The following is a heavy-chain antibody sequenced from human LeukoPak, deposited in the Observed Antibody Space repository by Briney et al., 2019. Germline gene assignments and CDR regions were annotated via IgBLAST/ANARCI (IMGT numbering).Heavy chain of an antibody. J-gene: IGHJ4*02. D-gene: IGHD3-10*01. V-gene: IGHV3-30-3*01. CDR1: GFTFSNFA. CDR3: VRVRGSLPDY. Sequence: QPGRSLRLSCAASGFTFSNFAMHWVRQAPGKGLEWVAVLSYDGSKKYYADSVKGRFTISRDNSKNTLYLQMNSLKPEDTAVYYCVRVRGSLPDYWGQGTLVTVSS. CDR2: LSYDGSKK.